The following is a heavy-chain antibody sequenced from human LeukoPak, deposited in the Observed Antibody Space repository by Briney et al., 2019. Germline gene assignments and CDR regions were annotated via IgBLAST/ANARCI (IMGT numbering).Heavy chain of an antibody. CDR2: IIPIFGTA. J-gene: IGHJ4*02. Sequence: GSSVKVSCKASGGTFISYAISWVRQAPGQGLEWMGGIIPIFGTANYAQKFQGRVTITTDESTSTAYMELSSLRSEDTAVYYCARGRAITGTTSGYYFDYWGQGTLVTVSS. D-gene: IGHD1-7*01. V-gene: IGHV1-69*05. CDR3: ARGRAITGTTSGYYFDY. CDR1: GGTFISYA.